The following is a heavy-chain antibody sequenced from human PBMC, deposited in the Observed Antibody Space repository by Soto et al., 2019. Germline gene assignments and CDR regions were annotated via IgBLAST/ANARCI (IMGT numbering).Heavy chain of an antibody. CDR1: GGSISSGGYY. CDR2: IYYSGGT. Sequence: PSETLSLTCTVSGGSISSGGYYWSWIRQHPGKGLEWIGYIYYSGGTYYNPSLKSRVTISVDTSKNQFSLKLSSVTAADTAVYYCARDSPSSYGMDVWGQGTTVTVSS. V-gene: IGHV4-31*03. J-gene: IGHJ6*02. CDR3: ARDSPSSYGMDV.